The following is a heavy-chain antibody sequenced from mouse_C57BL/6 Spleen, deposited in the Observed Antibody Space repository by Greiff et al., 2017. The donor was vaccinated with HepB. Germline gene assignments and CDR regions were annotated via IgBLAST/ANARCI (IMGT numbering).Heavy chain of an antibody. CDR2: IYPGDGDT. CDR1: GYAFSSYW. V-gene: IGHV1-80*01. D-gene: IGHD1-1*01. J-gene: IGHJ3*01. Sequence: VQLQQSGAELVKPGASVKISCKASGYAFSSYWMNWVKQRPGKGLEWIGQIYPGDGDTNYNGKFKGKATLTADKSSSTAYMQLSSLTSEDSAVYFCARDGSSYNLFAYWGQRTLVTVSA. CDR3: ARDGSSYNLFAY.